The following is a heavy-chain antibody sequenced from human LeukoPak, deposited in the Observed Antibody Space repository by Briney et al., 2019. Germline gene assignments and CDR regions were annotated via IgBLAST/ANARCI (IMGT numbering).Heavy chain of an antibody. J-gene: IGHJ4*02. D-gene: IGHD3-10*01. Sequence: GGSLRLSCAASGFTFSSYSMNWVRQAPGQGLEWVSYISSSSGTIFYADSVKGRFTISRDNAKNSLYLEMNSLRDEDTAVYYCGSQITATVRGVIGYWGQGTPVTVSS. CDR3: GSQITATVRGVIGY. V-gene: IGHV3-48*02. CDR2: ISSSSGTI. CDR1: GFTFSSYS.